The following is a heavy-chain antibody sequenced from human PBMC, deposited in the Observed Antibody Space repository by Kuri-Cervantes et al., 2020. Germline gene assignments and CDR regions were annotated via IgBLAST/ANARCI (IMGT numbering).Heavy chain of an antibody. D-gene: IGHD3-22*01. J-gene: IGHJ4*02. V-gene: IGHV4-59*12. CDR1: GGSISSYY. Sequence: SETLSLTCTVSGGSISSYYWSWIRQPPGKGLEWIGYIYYSGSTNYNPSLKSRVTISVDTSKNQFSLKLSSVTAADTAVHYCARGGYYYDSSGSLDYWGQGTLVTVSS. CDR2: IYYSGST. CDR3: ARGGYYYDSSGSLDY.